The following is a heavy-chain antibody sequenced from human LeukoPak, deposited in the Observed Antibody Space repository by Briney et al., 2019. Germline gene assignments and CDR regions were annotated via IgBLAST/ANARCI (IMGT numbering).Heavy chain of an antibody. J-gene: IGHJ3*02. V-gene: IGHV1-69*13. D-gene: IGHD5-12*01. CDR3: ARERGGRMDYDSPYDAFDI. CDR2: IIPIFGTA. Sequence: GASVKVSCKASGGTFSSYAISWVRQAPGQGLEWMGGIIPIFGTANYAQKFQGRVTITADESTSTAYMELSSLRSEDTAVYYCARERGGRMDYDSPYDAFDIWGQGTMVTVSS. CDR1: GGTFSSYA.